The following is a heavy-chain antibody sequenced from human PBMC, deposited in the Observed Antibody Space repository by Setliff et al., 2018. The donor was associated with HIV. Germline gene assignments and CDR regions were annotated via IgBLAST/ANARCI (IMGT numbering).Heavy chain of an antibody. D-gene: IGHD6-19*01. CDR1: GYTFTSYD. J-gene: IGHJ3*02. Sequence: GASVKVSCKASGYTFTSYDIDWVRQATGQGLEWMGWMNPNSGNTGYAQKFQGRVTMTRNTSISTAYMELSSLRSEDTAVYYCAGVQQWLVPDAFDIWGQGTMVTVSS. CDR2: MNPNSGNT. V-gene: IGHV1-8*02. CDR3: AGVQQWLVPDAFDI.